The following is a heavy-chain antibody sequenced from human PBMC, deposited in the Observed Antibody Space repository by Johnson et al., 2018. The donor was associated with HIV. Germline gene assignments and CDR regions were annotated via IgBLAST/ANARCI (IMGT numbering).Heavy chain of an antibody. D-gene: IGHD1-1*01. CDR1: GFTFNDYG. Sequence: VQLVESGGGVVRPGGSLRLSCAASGFTFNDYGMSWVRQVPGKGLEWVGRIKSKTDGGTTDYAAPVKGIFTISRDDSKNTLYLQMNSLKTEDTAVYYCTTGLYWNDAFDIWGQGTVVTVSS. CDR3: TTGLYWNDAFDI. J-gene: IGHJ3*02. CDR2: IKSKTDGGTT. V-gene: IGHV3-15*01.